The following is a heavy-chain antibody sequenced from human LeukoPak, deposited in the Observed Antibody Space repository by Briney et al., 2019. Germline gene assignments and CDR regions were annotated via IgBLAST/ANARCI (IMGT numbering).Heavy chain of an antibody. J-gene: IGHJ6*02. CDR2: IWYGGSNK. CDR3: ASQSYAHYYYYYGMDV. D-gene: IGHD1-26*01. Sequence: PGGSLRLSCAASGFTFSSYGMHWVRQAPGKGLEWVAVIWYGGSNKYYAHSVKGRFTISRDNSKNTLYLQMNSLRAEDTAVYYCASQSYAHYYYYYGMDVWGQGTTVTVSS. CDR1: GFTFSSYG. V-gene: IGHV3-33*08.